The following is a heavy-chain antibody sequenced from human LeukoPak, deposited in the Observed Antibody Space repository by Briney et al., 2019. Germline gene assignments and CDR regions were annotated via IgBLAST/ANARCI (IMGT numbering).Heavy chain of an antibody. V-gene: IGHV4-61*01. J-gene: IGHJ4*02. CDR1: GGTVSSGRYH. CDR3: ARARSIAVAGPYFDY. CDR2: IYYSGST. Sequence: PSETLSLTCTVSGGTVSSGRYHWSWLRQPPGKALEWIGYIYYSGSTNYNPSLKSRITISVDMSKNQFSLKVSSVTAGDTAVYYCARARSIAVAGPYFDYWGQGTLVTASS. D-gene: IGHD6-19*01.